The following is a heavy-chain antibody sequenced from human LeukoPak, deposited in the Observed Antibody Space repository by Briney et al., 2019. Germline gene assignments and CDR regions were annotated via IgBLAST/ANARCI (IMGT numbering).Heavy chain of an antibody. CDR1: GGSISSYY. Sequence: SETLSLTCTVSGGSISSYYWSWIRQPPGKGLEWIGYIYYSGSTNYNPSLKSRVTISVDTSKNQFSLKLSSVTAADTAVYYCARVGPGSSSPYWGQGTPVTVSS. V-gene: IGHV4-59*01. CDR2: IYYSGST. J-gene: IGHJ4*02. CDR3: ARVGPGSSSPY. D-gene: IGHD6-6*01.